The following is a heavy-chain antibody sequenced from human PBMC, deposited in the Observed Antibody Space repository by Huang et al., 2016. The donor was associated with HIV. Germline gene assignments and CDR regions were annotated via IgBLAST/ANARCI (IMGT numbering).Heavy chain of an antibody. J-gene: IGHJ3*02. CDR2: INHSGST. CDR3: ARERMMSWLDDHDAFDI. Sequence: QVQLQQWGAGLLKPSETLSLTCAVYGGSFSGYYWSWIRQSPEKGLEWIGEINHSGSTNYNPSLKSRLTRSVDTSKNQFSLKLSSVTAADTAVYYCARERMMSWLDDHDAFDIWGQGTMVTVSS. V-gene: IGHV4-34*01. CDR1: GGSFSGYY. D-gene: IGHD1-1*01.